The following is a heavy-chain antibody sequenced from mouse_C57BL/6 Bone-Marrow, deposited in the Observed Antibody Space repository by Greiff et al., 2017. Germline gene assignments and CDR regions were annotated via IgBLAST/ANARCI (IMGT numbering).Heavy chain of an antibody. CDR1: GFTFTDYY. D-gene: IGHD2-10*01. V-gene: IGHV7-3*01. CDR2: IRNKANGYTT. Sequence: EVMLVESGGGLVQPGGSLSLSCAASGFTFTDYYMSWVRQPPGKALEWLGFIRNKANGYTTEYSASVKGRFTISRDNSQSILYLQMNALRAEDSATYYCARYPYWDYFDYWGQGTTLTVSS. J-gene: IGHJ2*01. CDR3: ARYPYWDYFDY.